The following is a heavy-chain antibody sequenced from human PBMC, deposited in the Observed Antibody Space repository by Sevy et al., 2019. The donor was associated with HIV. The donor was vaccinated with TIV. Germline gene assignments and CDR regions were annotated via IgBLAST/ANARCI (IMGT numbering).Heavy chain of an antibody. CDR3: ARDPNDILNEHAFDI. Sequence: ASVKVSCKASGYTFTGYYMQWVRQAPGQGLEWMGWINPNSGGTNYPQKFQGRITMTRDTSISTAYLELNRLRSDDPAVYYCARDPNDILNEHAFDIWGQGTVVTVSS. D-gene: IGHD3-9*01. V-gene: IGHV1-2*02. CDR2: INPNSGGT. J-gene: IGHJ3*02. CDR1: GYTFTGYY.